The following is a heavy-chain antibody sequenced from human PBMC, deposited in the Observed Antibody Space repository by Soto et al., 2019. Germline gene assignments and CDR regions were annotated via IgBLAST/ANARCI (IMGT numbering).Heavy chain of an antibody. D-gene: IGHD3-22*01. CDR3: ARVDYYDSSGYYSLLDV. J-gene: IGHJ6*02. V-gene: IGHV5-51*01. Sequence: PGGSLKISCKGSGYNFTNYWIGWVRQMPGKGLEWMGIIYPGDSDTRYSPSFQGQVTISADKSISTAYLQWSSLKASDTAMYYCARVDYYDSSGYYSLLDVWGQGTTVTVSS. CDR2: IYPGDSDT. CDR1: GYNFTNYW.